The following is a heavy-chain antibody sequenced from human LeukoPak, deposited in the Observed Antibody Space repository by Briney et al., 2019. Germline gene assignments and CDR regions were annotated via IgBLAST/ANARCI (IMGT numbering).Heavy chain of an antibody. V-gene: IGHV3-7*01. J-gene: IGHJ6*02. CDR1: GFTFSDFY. CDR3: TRDYRGKDV. Sequence: PGGSLRLSCAASGFTFSDFYMSWIRQAPGKGLEWVANIKQDGSDKFYADSMKGRFTISRDNAKNSVYLQMDSLRVEDTAVYYCTRDYRGKDVWGRGTTVTVSS. D-gene: IGHD3-16*02. CDR2: IKQDGSDK.